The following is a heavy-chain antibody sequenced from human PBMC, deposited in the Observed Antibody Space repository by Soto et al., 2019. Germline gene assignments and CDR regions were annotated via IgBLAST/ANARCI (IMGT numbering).Heavy chain of an antibody. CDR1: GGSIGTYY. CDR2: IYYRGNT. CDR3: ARHPGYYDILTGYTTYYFDY. J-gene: IGHJ4*02. V-gene: IGHV4-59*08. D-gene: IGHD3-9*01. Sequence: SETMSLTCTVSGGSIGTYYWSWIRQPPGKGLEWIGYIYYRGNTNYYPSLKSRVTISLDTPKNQFSLKLSSVTAADTAVYYCARHPGYYDILTGYTTYYFDYWGQGILVTVSS.